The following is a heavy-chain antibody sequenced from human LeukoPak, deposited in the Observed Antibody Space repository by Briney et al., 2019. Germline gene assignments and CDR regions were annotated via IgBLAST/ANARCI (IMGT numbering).Heavy chain of an antibody. J-gene: IGHJ4*02. CDR2: INHSGST. CDR1: GVSFSGYY. D-gene: IGHD5-12*01. CDR3: ARGGSGYDSNPYFDY. V-gene: IGHV4-34*01. Sequence: PSETLSLTCAVYGVSFSGYYWSWIRQPPGKGLEWLGEINHSGSTNYNPSLKSRVTISVDTSKNQFSLKLSSVTAADTAVYYCARGGSGYDSNPYFDYWGQGTLVTVSS.